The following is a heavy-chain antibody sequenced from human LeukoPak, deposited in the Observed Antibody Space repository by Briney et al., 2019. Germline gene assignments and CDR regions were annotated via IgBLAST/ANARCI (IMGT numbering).Heavy chain of an antibody. D-gene: IGHD3-10*01. CDR3: ARAFYYGSGSYYDY. Sequence: ASVKVSCKASGYTFSGHYMHWVRQAPGQGLEWMGWISAYNGNTNYAQKLQGRVTMTTDTSTSTAYMELRSLRSDDTAVYYCARAFYYGSGSYYDYWGQGTLVTVSS. CDR1: GYTFSGHY. J-gene: IGHJ4*02. CDR2: ISAYNGNT. V-gene: IGHV1-18*04.